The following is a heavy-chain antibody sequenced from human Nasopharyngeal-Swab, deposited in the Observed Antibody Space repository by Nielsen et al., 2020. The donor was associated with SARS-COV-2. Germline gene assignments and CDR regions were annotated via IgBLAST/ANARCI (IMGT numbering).Heavy chain of an antibody. CDR2: ISSSSSYM. CDR3: VRENQLLYLWDAFDI. J-gene: IGHJ3*02. Sequence: GGSLRLSCAASGFTFSSYSMNWVRQAPGKGLEWVSSISSSSSYMYYADSVKGRFTISRDNAKNSVYLQINSLRAEDTAVYYCVRENQLLYLWDAFDIWGQGTMVTVSS. V-gene: IGHV3-21*01. CDR1: GFTFSSYS. D-gene: IGHD2-2*02.